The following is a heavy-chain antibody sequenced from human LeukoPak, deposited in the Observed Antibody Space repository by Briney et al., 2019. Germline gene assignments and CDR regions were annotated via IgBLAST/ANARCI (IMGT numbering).Heavy chain of an antibody. D-gene: IGHD6-6*01. V-gene: IGHV3-7*01. J-gene: IGHJ4*02. CDR1: GFTFSSYW. Sequence: GGSLRLSCEASGFTFSSYWMSWVRQAPGKGLEWVANIKQDGSEKDYVDSVKGRFTISRDNAKNSLYLQMNSLTAEDTAVYYCARESFAARWDWGQGTLVTVSS. CDR2: IKQDGSEK. CDR3: ARESFAARWD.